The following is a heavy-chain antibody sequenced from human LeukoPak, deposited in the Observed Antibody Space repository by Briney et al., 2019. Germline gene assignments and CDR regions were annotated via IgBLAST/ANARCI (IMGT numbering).Heavy chain of an antibody. CDR2: IIPIFGIA. CDR3: ATPSFDSLLYYFDY. J-gene: IGHJ4*02. CDR1: GGTFSSYA. V-gene: IGHV1-69*04. Sequence: GSSVKVSCKASGGTFSSYAISWVRQAPGQGLEWMGRIIPIFGIANYAQKFQGRVTITADKSTSTAYMELSSLRSEDTAVYYCATPSFDSLLYYFDYWGQRTLVTVSS. D-gene: IGHD3-9*01.